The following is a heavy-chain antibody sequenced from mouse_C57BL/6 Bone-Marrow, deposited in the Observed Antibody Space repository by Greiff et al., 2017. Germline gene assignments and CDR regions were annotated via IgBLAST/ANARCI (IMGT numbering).Heavy chain of an antibody. CDR2: INPSTGGT. CDR1: GYSFTGYY. D-gene: IGHD1-1*01. CDR3: AKSSYYGNSYPLYFDV. V-gene: IGHV1-42*01. J-gene: IGHJ1*03. Sequence: VQLQQSGPELVKPGASVKISCKASGYSFTGYYMNWVKQSPEKSLEWIGEINPSTGGTTYNQKFKAKATLTVDKSSSTAYMQLKSLTSEDSAVYYGAKSSYYGNSYPLYFDVWGTGTTVTVSS.